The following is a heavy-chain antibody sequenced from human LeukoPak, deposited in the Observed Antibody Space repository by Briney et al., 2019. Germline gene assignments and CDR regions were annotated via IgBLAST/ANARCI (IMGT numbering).Heavy chain of an antibody. V-gene: IGHV4-61*09. CDR2: MYSGGST. Sequence: SETLSLTCTVSGGSINSGTYYWSWIRQPAGKGLEWIGHMYSGGSTNYNPSLKSRVTISVDTSKNQFSLKLSSVTAADTAVYYCARGPWFDPWGQGTLVTVSS. CDR1: GGSINSGTYY. J-gene: IGHJ5*02. CDR3: ARGPWFDP.